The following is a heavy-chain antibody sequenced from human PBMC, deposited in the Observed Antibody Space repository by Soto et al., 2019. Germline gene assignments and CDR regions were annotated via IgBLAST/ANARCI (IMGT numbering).Heavy chain of an antibody. CDR3: ARGGYLGGYYYYYYYMDV. Sequence: ASVKVSCKASGYTFTSYDINWVRQDTGQGLEWMGWMNPNSGNTGYAQKFQGRVTMTRNTSISTAYMELSSLRSEDTAVYYCARGGYLGGYYYYYYYMDVWGKGTTVTVSS. V-gene: IGHV1-8*01. CDR2: MNPNSGNT. CDR1: GYTFTSYD. D-gene: IGHD6-25*01. J-gene: IGHJ6*03.